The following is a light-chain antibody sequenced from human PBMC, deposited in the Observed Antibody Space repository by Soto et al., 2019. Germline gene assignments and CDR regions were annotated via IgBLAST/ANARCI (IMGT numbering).Light chain of an antibody. CDR3: QSYDSSLSGYV. Sequence: QSVLPQPPSVSGAPGQRVTIYCTGSSSNIGAGYDVHWYQQLPGTAPKLLIYNNNNRPSGVPDRFSGSKSGTSASLAITGLQAEDEADYYCQSYDSSLSGYVFGTGTKVTVL. J-gene: IGLJ1*01. CDR1: SSNIGAGYD. CDR2: NNN. V-gene: IGLV1-40*01.